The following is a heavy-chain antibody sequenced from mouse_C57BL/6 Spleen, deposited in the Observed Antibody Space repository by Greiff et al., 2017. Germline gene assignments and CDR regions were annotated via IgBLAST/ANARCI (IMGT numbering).Heavy chain of an antibody. CDR1: GFTFSDYG. V-gene: IGHV5-17*01. Sequence: EVKLMESGGGLVKPGGSLKLSCAASGFTFSDYGMHWVRQAPEKGLEWVAYISSGSSTIYYADTVKGRFTISSDNAKNTLFLQMTSLRSEDTAMYYCARPPYGSNYAMDYWGQGTSVTVSS. CDR3: ARPPYGSNYAMDY. J-gene: IGHJ4*01. CDR2: ISSGSSTI. D-gene: IGHD2-2*01.